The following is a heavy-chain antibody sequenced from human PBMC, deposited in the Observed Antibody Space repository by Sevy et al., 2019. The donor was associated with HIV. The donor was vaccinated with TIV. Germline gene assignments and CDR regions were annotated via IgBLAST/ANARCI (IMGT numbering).Heavy chain of an antibody. D-gene: IGHD2-15*01. J-gene: IGHJ6*02. CDR1: GFTFSSYA. CDR3: VKGGEGDVVVVAAYYYGMDV. CDR2: ISSNGGST. V-gene: IGHV3-64D*06. Sequence: GSLRLSCSASGFTFSSYAMHWVRQAPGKGLEYVSAISSNGGSTYYADSVKGRFTISRDNSKNTLYLQMSSLRAEDTAVYYCVKGGEGDVVVVAAYYYGMDVWGQGTTVTVSS.